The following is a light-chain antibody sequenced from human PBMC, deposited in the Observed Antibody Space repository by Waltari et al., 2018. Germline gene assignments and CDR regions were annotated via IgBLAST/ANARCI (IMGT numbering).Light chain of an antibody. V-gene: IGKV1-6*01. Sequence: AIQMTQSPSSRSASVGDRVTITCRASQGIRNDLGWYQQKPGKAPKVLIYAASSLQSGVPSRFSGSGSGTDFTLTISSLQPDDFATYYCLQDYIYPWTFGQGTKVEIK. J-gene: IGKJ1*01. CDR3: LQDYIYPWT. CDR2: AAS. CDR1: QGIRND.